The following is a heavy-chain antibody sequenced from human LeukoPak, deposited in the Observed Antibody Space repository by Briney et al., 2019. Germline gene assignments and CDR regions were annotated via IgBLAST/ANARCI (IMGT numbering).Heavy chain of an antibody. CDR1: GYTFTSYG. V-gene: IGHV1-18*01. CDR3: ARVAYCGGDCYLPPDY. CDR2: ISAYNGNT. D-gene: IGHD2-21*02. Sequence: GASVKVSCKASGYTFTSYGISWVRQAPGQGLEWMGWISAYNGNTNYAQKLQGRVTMTTDTSTSTAYMELRSLRSDDTAVYYCARVAYCGGDCYLPPDYWGQGTLVTVSS. J-gene: IGHJ4*02.